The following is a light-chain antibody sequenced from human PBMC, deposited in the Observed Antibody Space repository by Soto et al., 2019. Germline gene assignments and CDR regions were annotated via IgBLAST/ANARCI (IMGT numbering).Light chain of an antibody. CDR1: QGIGVY. J-gene: IGKJ4*01. V-gene: IGKV1-27*01. Sequence: DIHMTQSPSSLSASLGDIVTITCRASQGIGVYLAWFQQKPGKVPKLLIYAASTLQSGVPSRFSGSGSGTDFTLTISSLQPEDFATYYCQKYNSAPLTFGGGTKVEIK. CDR3: QKYNSAPLT. CDR2: AAS.